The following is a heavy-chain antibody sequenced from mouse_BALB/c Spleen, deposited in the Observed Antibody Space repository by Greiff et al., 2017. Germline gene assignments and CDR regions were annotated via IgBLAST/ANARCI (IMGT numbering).Heavy chain of an antibody. J-gene: IGHJ4*01. CDR3: ARRGRLLEAMDY. CDR1: GYTFTSYW. V-gene: IGHV1-7*01. CDR2: INPSTGYT. D-gene: IGHD2-3*01. Sequence: VQLQQSGAELAKPGASVKMSCKASGYTFTSYWMHWVKQRPGQGLEWIGYINPSTGYTEYNQKFKDKATLTADKSSSTAYMQLSSLTSEDSAVYYCARRGRLLEAMDYWGQGTSVTVSS.